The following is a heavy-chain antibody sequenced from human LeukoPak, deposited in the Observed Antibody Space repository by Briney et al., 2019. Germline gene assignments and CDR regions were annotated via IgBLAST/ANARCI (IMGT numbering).Heavy chain of an antibody. J-gene: IGHJ4*02. V-gene: IGHV1-3*01. D-gene: IGHD2-2*01. CDR3: ARDYCSSTSCLFDY. CDR2: INAGNGNT. Sequence: ASVKVSCKASGYTFTSYSMQWVRQAPGQRLGWMGWINAGNGNTKFSQKFQGRVTITRDTSASTAYMELSSLRSEDTAVYYCARDYCSSTSCLFDYWGQGTLVTVSS. CDR1: GYTFTSYS.